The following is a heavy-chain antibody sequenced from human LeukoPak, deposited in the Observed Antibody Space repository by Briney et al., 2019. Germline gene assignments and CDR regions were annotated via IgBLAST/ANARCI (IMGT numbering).Heavy chain of an antibody. CDR1: VDSLRKPY. V-gene: IGHV4-59*08. J-gene: IGHJ6*03. D-gene: IGHD5-18*01. Sequence: SESQCLPHIVSVDSLRKPYRRGVPEPPGRGLEWVGYIYYSGSTTYNPSLKSRVTISVDTSKTQFSLKLSSVTAADTAVYYCATTRGYSYGYGMDVWGKGTTVTVSS. CDR3: ATTRGYSYGYGMDV. CDR2: IYYSGST.